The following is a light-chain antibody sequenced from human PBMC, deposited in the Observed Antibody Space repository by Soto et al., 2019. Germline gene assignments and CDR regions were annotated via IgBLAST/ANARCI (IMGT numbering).Light chain of an antibody. Sequence: DIQMTQSPSTLSASVGDRVTITCRASQSISSWVPWYQQKLGKAPKLLIYDASSLESGVPSRFCGSGSGTEFTLTFSSLQPDDFATDYCQQYNSYPWTFGQGTKVDIK. CDR1: QSISSW. J-gene: IGKJ1*01. V-gene: IGKV1-5*01. CDR2: DAS. CDR3: QQYNSYPWT.